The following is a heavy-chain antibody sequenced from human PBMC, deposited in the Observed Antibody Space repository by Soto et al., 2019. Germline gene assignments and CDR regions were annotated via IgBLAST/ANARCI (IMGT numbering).Heavy chain of an antibody. J-gene: IGHJ5*02. CDR1: GCTFGSYA. CDR2: IIPISGTA. CDR3: ASLYSYGSRGWFDP. D-gene: IGHD5-18*01. V-gene: IGHV1-69*06. Sequence: SVKVSCTASGCTFGSYASSWGRQSPGQGLEWMGGIIPISGTANYPKRFQGRVTITADKSTSTAHLELSSLRSQATAVYSSASLYSYGSRGWFDPCGQGTLVPVSS.